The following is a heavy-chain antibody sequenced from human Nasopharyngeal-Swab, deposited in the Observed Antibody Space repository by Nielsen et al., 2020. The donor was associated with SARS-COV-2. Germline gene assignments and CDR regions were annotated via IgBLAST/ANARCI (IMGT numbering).Heavy chain of an antibody. J-gene: IGHJ4*02. CDR2: ISSSSSYI. D-gene: IGHD3-22*01. CDR3: ARGIPLYYDSSGYLVN. CDR1: GFPFSSYS. Sequence: ESLKISCAASGFPFSSYSMNWVRQAPGKGLEWVSSISSSSSYIYYADSVKGRFTISRDNAKNSLYLQMNSLRAEDTAVYYCARGIPLYYDSSGYLVNWGQGTLVTVSS. V-gene: IGHV3-21*01.